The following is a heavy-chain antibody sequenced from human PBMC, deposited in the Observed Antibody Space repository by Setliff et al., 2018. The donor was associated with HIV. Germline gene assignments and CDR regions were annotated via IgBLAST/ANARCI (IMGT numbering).Heavy chain of an antibody. CDR1: GGSMSRFY. Sequence: LSLTCTVSGGSMSRFYWTWIRQPPGKGLEWIGFVYSTGSINYSPSFRGRLTISLDTSENQFSLHLTSVTAADTAVYYCARAEGDAYNSLPYFDYWGQGSLVTVSS. D-gene: IGHD1-1*01. CDR3: ARAEGDAYNSLPYFDY. CDR2: VYSTGSI. J-gene: IGHJ4*02. V-gene: IGHV4-59*01.